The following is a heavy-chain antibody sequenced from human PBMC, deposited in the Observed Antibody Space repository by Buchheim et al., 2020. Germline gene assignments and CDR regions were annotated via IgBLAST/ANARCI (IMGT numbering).Heavy chain of an antibody. CDR3: ASLYYDFWSGYYSSGMDV. CDR1: GFTFSSYS. V-gene: IGHV3-21*01. Sequence: EVQLVESGGGLVKPGGSLRLSCAASGFTFSSYSMNWVRQAPGKGLEWVSSISSSSSYIYYADSVKGRFTISRDNAKNSLHLQMNSLRAEDTAVYYCASLYYDFWSGYYSSGMDVWGQGTT. J-gene: IGHJ6*02. D-gene: IGHD3-3*01. CDR2: ISSSSSYI.